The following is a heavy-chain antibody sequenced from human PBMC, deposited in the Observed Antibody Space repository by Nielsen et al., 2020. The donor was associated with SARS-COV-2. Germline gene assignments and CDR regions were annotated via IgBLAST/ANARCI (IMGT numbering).Heavy chain of an antibody. CDR3: ARDGAGSAMLEYYYYGMDV. V-gene: IGHV1-69*13. CDR2: IIPIFGTA. D-gene: IGHD2-2*01. J-gene: IGHJ6*02. Sequence: SVKVSCKASGYTFTGYYMHWVRQAPGQGLEWMGGIIPIFGTANYAQKFKGRVTITADESTSTAYMELSSLRSEDTAVYYCARDGAGSAMLEYYYYGMDVWGQGTTVTVSS. CDR1: GYTFTGYY.